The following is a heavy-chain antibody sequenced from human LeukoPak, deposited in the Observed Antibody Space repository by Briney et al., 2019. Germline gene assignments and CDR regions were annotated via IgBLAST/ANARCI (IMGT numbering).Heavy chain of an antibody. Sequence: ASVKVSCKASGYTFTSYYMHWVRQAPGQGLEWMGIINPSGGSTSYAQKFQGRVTMTRDTSTSTVYMELSSLSSEDAAVYYCAAALFSWDIVVVVAATRRWNWFDPWGQGTLVTVSS. V-gene: IGHV1-46*03. CDR2: INPSGGST. D-gene: IGHD2-15*01. J-gene: IGHJ5*02. CDR1: GYTFTSYY. CDR3: AAALFSWDIVVVVAATRRWNWFDP.